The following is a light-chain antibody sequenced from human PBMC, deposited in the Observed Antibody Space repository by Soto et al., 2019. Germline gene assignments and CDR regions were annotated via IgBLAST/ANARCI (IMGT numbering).Light chain of an antibody. J-gene: IGKJ1*01. Sequence: DIQMTQSPTTLSASVGDRVTITCRASQSISTLLAWYQQKPGKAPKLLIYDVSSLQSGVPLRFSGSGPGTEFTLTISSLQPDDFATYYCQQYNNDWAFGQGTKV. V-gene: IGKV1-5*01. CDR3: QQYNNDWA. CDR1: QSISTL. CDR2: DVS.